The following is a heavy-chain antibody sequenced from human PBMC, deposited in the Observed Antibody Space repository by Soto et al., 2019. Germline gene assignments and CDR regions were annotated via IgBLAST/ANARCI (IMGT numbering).Heavy chain of an antibody. CDR2: IYHSGST. V-gene: IGHV4-30-2*01. Sequence: SETLSLTCAVSGGSISSGGYSWSWIRHPPGKGLGWIGYIYHSGSTYYNPSLKSRVTISVDRSKNQFSLKLSSVTAADTAVYYCARSRITMIVVPSAFDIWGQGTMVTVSS. CDR1: GGSISSGGYS. J-gene: IGHJ3*02. D-gene: IGHD3-22*01. CDR3: ARSRITMIVVPSAFDI.